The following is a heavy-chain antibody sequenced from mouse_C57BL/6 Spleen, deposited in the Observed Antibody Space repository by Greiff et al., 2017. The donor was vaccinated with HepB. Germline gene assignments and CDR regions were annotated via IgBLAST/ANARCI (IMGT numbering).Heavy chain of an antibody. J-gene: IGHJ4*01. CDR2: IYPGSGNT. D-gene: IGHD1-1*01. CDR3: ARGATVDMDY. V-gene: IGHV1-76*01. Sequence: VQLQQSGAELVRPGASVKLSCKASGYTFTDYYINWVKQRPGQGLEWIARIYPGSGNTYYNEKFKGKATLTAEKSSSTAYMQLSSLTSEDSAVYFCARGATVDMDYWGQGTSVTVSS. CDR1: GYTFTDYY.